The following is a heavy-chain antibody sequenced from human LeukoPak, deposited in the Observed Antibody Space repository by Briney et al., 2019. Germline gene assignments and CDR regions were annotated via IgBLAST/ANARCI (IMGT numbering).Heavy chain of an antibody. CDR1: GFTFSSYA. J-gene: IGHJ2*01. CDR2: ISGSGGST. V-gene: IGHV3-23*01. CDR3: AKGPPKTEVHYWYFDL. Sequence: PRGSLRLSCAAPGFTFSSYAMSWVRQAPGKGLEWVSAISGSGGSTYYADSVKGRFTISRDNSQNTLYLQMNSMRAEDTAVYYCAKGPPKTEVHYWYFDLWGRGTLVTVSS.